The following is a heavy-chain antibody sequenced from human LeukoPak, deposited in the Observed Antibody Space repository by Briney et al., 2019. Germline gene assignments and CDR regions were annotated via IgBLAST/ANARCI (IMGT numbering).Heavy chain of an antibody. J-gene: IGHJ4*02. CDR2: ISAYNGNT. V-gene: IGHV1-18*04. CDR1: GYTFTSYG. Sequence: GASVKVSCKASGYTFTSYGISWVRQAPGQGLEWMGWISAYNGNTNYAQKFQGRVTMTTGTSTDIAYMDLRSLRSDDTAVYYCARAYRWTLIDYWGQGTLVTVSS. CDR3: ARAYRWTLIDY. D-gene: IGHD4-23*01.